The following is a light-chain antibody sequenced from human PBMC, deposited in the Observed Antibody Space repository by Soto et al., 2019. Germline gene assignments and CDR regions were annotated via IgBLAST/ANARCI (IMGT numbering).Light chain of an antibody. CDR1: QTVRTY. CDR3: QKTYSTPIT. Sequence: DIQITQSPSSLSASVGDRVTIRCRASQTVRTYLNWYQQKPGKAPILLIYAASSLPSAVPPRFTGAGSETDFTLTISSLQPEDFGTYYCQKTYSTPITFGQGTRLEIK. CDR2: AAS. J-gene: IGKJ5*01. V-gene: IGKV1-39*01.